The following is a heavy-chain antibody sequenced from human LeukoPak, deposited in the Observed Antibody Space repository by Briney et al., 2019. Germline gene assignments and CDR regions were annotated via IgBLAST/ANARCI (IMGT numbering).Heavy chain of an antibody. V-gene: IGHV1-18*01. CDR3: ARDWGPTTESTY. Sequence: ASVTVSCKASGYTFTSYGISWVRQAPGQGLEWMGWISAYNGNTNYAEKLQGRVTITTDKSTSTAYMELRSLRSDDTAVYYCARDWGPTTESTYWGQGTLVTVSS. CDR2: ISAYNGNT. J-gene: IGHJ4*02. D-gene: IGHD4-11*01. CDR1: GYTFTSYG.